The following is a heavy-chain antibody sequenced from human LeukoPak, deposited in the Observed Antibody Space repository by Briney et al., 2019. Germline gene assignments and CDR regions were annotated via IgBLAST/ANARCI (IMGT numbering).Heavy chain of an antibody. CDR1: GYNFATYW. CDR3: ARRDGYSYGYTPKPGRYFDL. V-gene: IGHV5-51*01. CDR2: IYPGDSDI. J-gene: IGHJ2*01. D-gene: IGHD5-18*01. Sequence: GESLKISCKGSGYNFATYWIGWVRQMPGKGLEWMGIIYPGDSDIRYSPSLQGQVTISADKSISTAYLQRSSLKASDTAMYYCARRDGYSYGYTPKPGRYFDLWGRGTLVTVSS.